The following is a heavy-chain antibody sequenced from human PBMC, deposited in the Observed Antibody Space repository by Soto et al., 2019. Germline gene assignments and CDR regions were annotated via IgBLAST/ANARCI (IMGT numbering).Heavy chain of an antibody. J-gene: IGHJ6*02. CDR2: IYYSGST. V-gene: IGHV4-59*01. CDR1: GCSISSYY. CDR3: ARDPLTTFYGMDV. Sequence: ETLSLSCTVSGCSISSYYWNWIRQPPGKGLEWIGYIYYSGSTNYNPSLKSRVTISVDTSKNQFSLKLSSVTAADTAVYYCARDPLTTFYGMDVWGQGNTGTGSS. D-gene: IGHD4-4*01.